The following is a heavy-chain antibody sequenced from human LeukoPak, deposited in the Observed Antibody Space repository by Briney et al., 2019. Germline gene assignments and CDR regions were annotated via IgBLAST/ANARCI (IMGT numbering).Heavy chain of an antibody. D-gene: IGHD2-15*01. CDR1: GYSISSGYY. CDR2: IHHSGST. J-gene: IGHJ4*02. CDR3: GRVVCSGGSCYYDYYFDY. Sequence: SETLSLTCTVSGYSISSGYYWGWIRQPPGKGLEWIGSIHHSGSTYYNPSLKSRVTISVDTSKNQFSLKLSSVTAADTAVYCCGRVVCSGGSCYYDYYFDYWGQGTLVTVSS. V-gene: IGHV4-38-2*02.